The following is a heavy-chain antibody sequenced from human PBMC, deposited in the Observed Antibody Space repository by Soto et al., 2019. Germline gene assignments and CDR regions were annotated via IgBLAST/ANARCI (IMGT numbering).Heavy chain of an antibody. CDR1: GFTFSSYA. CDR3: ASRDYGGNPTGMDV. J-gene: IGHJ6*02. V-gene: IGHV3-30-3*01. D-gene: IGHD4-17*01. Sequence: GGSLRVSCAASGFTFSSYAMHWVRQAPGKGLEWVAVISYDGSNKYYADSVKGRFTISRDNSQNTLYLQMNSLRAEDTAVYYCASRDYGGNPTGMDVWGQGTTVTVSS. CDR2: ISYDGSNK.